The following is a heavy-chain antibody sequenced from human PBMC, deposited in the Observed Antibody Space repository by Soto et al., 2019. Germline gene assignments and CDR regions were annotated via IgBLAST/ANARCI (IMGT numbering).Heavy chain of an antibody. CDR3: ARGPRSEYITSFFDY. CDR1: GFTFSSYA. J-gene: IGHJ4*02. Sequence: EVQLLESGGGLVQPGGSLRLSCTASGFTFSSYAMSWVRQAPGKGLEWVSTIRGDGGDGTYYADSVKGRFTVSRDDSKNTLYLQMNSLRAEDTAVYYCARGPRSEYITSFFDYWGQGTLVTVSS. CDR2: IRGDGGDGT. D-gene: IGHD6-6*01. V-gene: IGHV3-23*01.